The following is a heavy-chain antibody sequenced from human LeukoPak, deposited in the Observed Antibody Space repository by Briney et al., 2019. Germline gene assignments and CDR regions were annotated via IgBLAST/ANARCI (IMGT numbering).Heavy chain of an antibody. D-gene: IGHD3-10*02. CDR1: GFTFSGST. J-gene: IGHJ6*04. V-gene: IGHV3-48*04. CDR3: AELGITMIGGV. CDR2: ISSSGSTI. Sequence: GGSLRLSCAASGFTFSGSTMHWVRQAPGKGLEWVSYISSSGSTIYYADSVKGRFTISRDNAKNSLYLQMNSLRAEDTAVYYCAELGITMIGGVWGKGTTVTISS.